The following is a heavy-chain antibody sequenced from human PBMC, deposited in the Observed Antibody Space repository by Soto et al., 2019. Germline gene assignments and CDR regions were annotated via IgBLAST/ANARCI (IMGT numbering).Heavy chain of an antibody. CDR1: GFTFSSYG. V-gene: IGHV3-33*01. J-gene: IGHJ4*02. D-gene: IGHD5-18*01. Sequence: GGSLRLSCAASGFTFSSYGMHWVRQAPGKGLEWVAVIWYDGSNKYYADSVKGRFTISRDNSKNTLYLQMNSLRAEDTAVYYCARVIDTAMTYYFDYWGQGTLVTVSS. CDR2: IWYDGSNK. CDR3: ARVIDTAMTYYFDY.